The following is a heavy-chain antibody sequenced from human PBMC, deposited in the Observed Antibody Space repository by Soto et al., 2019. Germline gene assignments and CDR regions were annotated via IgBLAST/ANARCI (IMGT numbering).Heavy chain of an antibody. CDR1: GFTFSTYG. CDR3: AREAPSYSGSYYSHFDF. Sequence: GGSLRLSCAASGFTFSTYGMHWVRQAPGKGLEWVAVVWYDGSKEYYEDSVKGRFTISRDNSKNTLYLEMNSLRGDDTAVYYCAREAPSYSGSYYSHFDFWGQGTLVTVSS. D-gene: IGHD1-26*01. CDR2: VWYDGSKE. J-gene: IGHJ4*02. V-gene: IGHV3-33*01.